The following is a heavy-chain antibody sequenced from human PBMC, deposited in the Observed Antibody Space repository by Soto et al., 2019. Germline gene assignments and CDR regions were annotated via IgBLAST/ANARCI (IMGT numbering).Heavy chain of an antibody. CDR2: IYAGGTS. CDR1: GFTVSTSY. V-gene: IGHV3-66*01. Sequence: EVQLVESGGGLVQPGGSLRLSCAASGFTVSTSYMNWVRQAPGRGLEWLSVIYAGGTSYHADSVKGRFTISRDESRNTVYLQMNSLRAEDTAVYYCAREITSGWNAFDCWGQGTLVTVSS. CDR3: AREITSGWNAFDC. J-gene: IGHJ4*02. D-gene: IGHD6-19*01.